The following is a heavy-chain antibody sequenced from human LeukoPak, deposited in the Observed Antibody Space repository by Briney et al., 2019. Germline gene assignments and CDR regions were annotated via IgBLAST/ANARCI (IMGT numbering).Heavy chain of an antibody. Sequence: SETLSLTCAVYGGSFSGYYWSWIRQPPGKGLEWIGEINHSGSTNYNPSLKSRVTISVDTSKNQFSLKLSSVTAADTAVYYCARGQLHGDYSKYWGQGTLVTVSS. CDR1: GGSFSGYY. CDR2: INHSGST. J-gene: IGHJ4*02. V-gene: IGHV4-34*01. CDR3: ARGQLHGDYSKY. D-gene: IGHD4-17*01.